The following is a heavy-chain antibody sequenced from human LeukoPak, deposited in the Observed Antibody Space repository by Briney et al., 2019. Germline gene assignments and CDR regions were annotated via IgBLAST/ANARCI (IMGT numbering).Heavy chain of an antibody. Sequence: ASVKVSCKVSGYTLTELSMHWVRQAPGKGLEWMGGFDPEDGETIYAQKFRGRVTMTEDTSTDTAYMELSSLRSEDTAVYYCATGGVLWFGESPNYFDYWGQGTLVTVSS. CDR3: ATGGVLWFGESPNYFDY. V-gene: IGHV1-24*01. CDR2: FDPEDGET. D-gene: IGHD3-10*01. J-gene: IGHJ4*02. CDR1: GYTLTELS.